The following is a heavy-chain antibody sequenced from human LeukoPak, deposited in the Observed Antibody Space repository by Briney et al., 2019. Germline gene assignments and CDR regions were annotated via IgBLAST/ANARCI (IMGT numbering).Heavy chain of an antibody. V-gene: IGHV4-39*01. CDR1: GGSLSSSSSY. CDR2: IYYSGSS. J-gene: IGHJ4*02. CDR3: ARHRSGWLQSSFDY. D-gene: IGHD5-24*01. Sequence: SETLSLTCSVSGGSLSSSSSYWGWLRQPPGKGLEWIGSIYYSGSSFDNPALKSRVTISVDTSKNQFSLKLSSVTAADTAVYYCARHRSGWLQSSFDYWGQGTLVTVSS.